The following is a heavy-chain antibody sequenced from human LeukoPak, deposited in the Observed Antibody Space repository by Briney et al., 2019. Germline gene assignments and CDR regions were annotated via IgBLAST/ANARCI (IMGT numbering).Heavy chain of an antibody. Sequence: SVKVSCKASGGTFSSYAISWARQAPGQGLEWMGRIIPIFGTANYAQKFQGRVTTTTDESTSTAYMELSSLRSEDTAVYYCARDYYDSSGPLPRAFDIWGQGTMVTVSS. D-gene: IGHD3-22*01. CDR3: ARDYYDSSGPLPRAFDI. J-gene: IGHJ3*02. V-gene: IGHV1-69*05. CDR2: IIPIFGTA. CDR1: GGTFSSYA.